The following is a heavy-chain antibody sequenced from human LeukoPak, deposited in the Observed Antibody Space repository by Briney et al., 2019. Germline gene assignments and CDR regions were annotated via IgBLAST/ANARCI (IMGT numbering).Heavy chain of an antibody. Sequence: SETLSLTCTVSGGSISSYYWSWIRQPPGKGLEWIGYIYTSGSTNYNPSLKSRVTISVDTSKNQFSLKLSSVTAADTAVYYCARRPGVGAINDAFDIWGQGTMVTVSS. CDR3: ARRPGVGAINDAFDI. V-gene: IGHV4-4*09. CDR1: GGSISSYY. D-gene: IGHD1-26*01. J-gene: IGHJ3*02. CDR2: IYTSGST.